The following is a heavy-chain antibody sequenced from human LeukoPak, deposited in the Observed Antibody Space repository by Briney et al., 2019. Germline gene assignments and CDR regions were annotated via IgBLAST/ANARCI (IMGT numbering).Heavy chain of an antibody. CDR1: GGSISSYY. CDR2: IYTSGST. J-gene: IGHJ4*02. D-gene: IGHD6-19*01. Sequence: SETLSLTCTVSGGSISSYYWSWIRQPAGKGLEWIGRIYTSGSTYYNPSLKSRVTMSVDTSKNQFSLKLSSVTAADTAVYYCARDHRSSGWYGGLDYWGQGTLVTVSS. CDR3: ARDHRSSGWYGGLDY. V-gene: IGHV4-4*07.